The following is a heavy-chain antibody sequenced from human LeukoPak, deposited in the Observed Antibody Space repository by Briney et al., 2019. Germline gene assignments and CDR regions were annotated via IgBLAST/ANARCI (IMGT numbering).Heavy chain of an antibody. CDR2: TCERSKWHN. D-gene: IGHD7-27*01. V-gene: IGHV6-1*01. CDR1: GDSVSSNCAA. J-gene: IGHJ5*02. Sequence: PSQTLSLTCAISGDSVSSNCAAWNWLRPSPSRGLDGLGRTCERSKWHNDYAVSVKSRITINPDTAKNQFSLKLSSVTPEDTAVYYWGREGELGSPYNWFDPWGQGTLVTVSS. CDR3: GREGELGSPYNWFDP.